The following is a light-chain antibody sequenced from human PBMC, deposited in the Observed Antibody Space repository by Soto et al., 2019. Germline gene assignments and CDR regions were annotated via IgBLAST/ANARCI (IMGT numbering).Light chain of an antibody. CDR2: EVN. CDR3: ASYTISSTRL. Sequence: QSALTQPASVSGSPGQSITISCTGSNSDVGAYNYVSWYQQHPGKAPKLIIYEVNNRPSGVSHRFSGSKSGNTASLTISGLQADDEADYYCASYTISSTRLFGGGTKLTVL. CDR1: NSDVGAYNY. V-gene: IGLV2-14*01. J-gene: IGLJ3*02.